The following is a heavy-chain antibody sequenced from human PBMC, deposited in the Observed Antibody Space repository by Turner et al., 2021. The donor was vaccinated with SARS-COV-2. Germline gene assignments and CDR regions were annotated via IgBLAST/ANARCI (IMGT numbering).Heavy chain of an antibody. J-gene: IGHJ4*02. CDR2: ISYDGTNK. CDR1: GFTFSSYG. Sequence: QVQLVESGGGVVQPGRSLRLSCAASGFTFSSYGMPWVRQAQGKGLEWVAVISYDGTNKYYADSVKGRFTISRDNSKNTLYLQMNSLRAEDTAVYYCAKGESQYFDYWGQGTLVTVSS. V-gene: IGHV3-30*18. CDR3: AKGESQYFDY.